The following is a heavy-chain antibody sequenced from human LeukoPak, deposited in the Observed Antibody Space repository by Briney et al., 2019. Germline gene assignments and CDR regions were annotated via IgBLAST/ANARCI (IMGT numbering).Heavy chain of an antibody. CDR1: DGSISSSSYY. Sequence: RSEPLSLTCTVSDGSISSSSYYWRWIRQPPRKGLEWIGSIYYSGSTYYNPSLKSRVTISVDTSKNQFSLKLSSVTAADTAVYYCARVPITMVRGRYSYYMDVWGKGTTVTVSS. CDR3: ARVPITMVRGRYSYYMDV. V-gene: IGHV4-39*07. D-gene: IGHD3-10*01. CDR2: IYYSGST. J-gene: IGHJ6*03.